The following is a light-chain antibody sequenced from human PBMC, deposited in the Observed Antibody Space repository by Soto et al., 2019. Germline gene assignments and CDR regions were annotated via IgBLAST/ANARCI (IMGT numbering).Light chain of an antibody. V-gene: IGLV2-8*01. CDR3: SSYAGSNRVV. CDR1: SSDVGGYNY. J-gene: IGLJ2*01. CDR2: EVD. Sequence: QSVLTQPPSASGSPGQSVTISCTGTSSDVGGYNYVSWYQQHPGKVPKLIIYEVDKRPSGVPDRFSASKSGNAASLTVSGLQAEDEADYYCSSYAGSNRVVFGGGTKLTVL.